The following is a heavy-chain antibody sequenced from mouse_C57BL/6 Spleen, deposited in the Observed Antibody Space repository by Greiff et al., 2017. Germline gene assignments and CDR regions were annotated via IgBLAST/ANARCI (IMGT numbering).Heavy chain of an antibody. Sequence: EVKLLESGGGLVKPGGSLKLSCAASGFPFSSYTMSWVRQTPEKRPEWVATISGGGGNTYYPDSVKGRFTISRDNAKNTLYLQMSSLRSEDTALYYCARQEYYYGSGAFDYGSQGTTLTVTS. CDR2: ISGGGGNT. D-gene: IGHD1-1*01. CDR1: GFPFSSYT. CDR3: ARQEYYYGSGAFDY. V-gene: IGHV5-9*01. J-gene: IGHJ2*01.